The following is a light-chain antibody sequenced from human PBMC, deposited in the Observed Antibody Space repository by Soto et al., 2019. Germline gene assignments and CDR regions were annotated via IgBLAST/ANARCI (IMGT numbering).Light chain of an antibody. CDR2: DVS. V-gene: IGLV2-14*03. J-gene: IGLJ1*01. CDR3: CSYTSSSTPNYV. Sequence: QSALTQPASVSGSPGQSIAISCTGTSSDVGGYNSVSWYQQHPGKAPKLMIYDVSNRPSGVSNRFSGSKSGNTASLTISGLQAEDEADYYCCSYTSSSTPNYVFGIGTKVIVL. CDR1: SSDVGGYNS.